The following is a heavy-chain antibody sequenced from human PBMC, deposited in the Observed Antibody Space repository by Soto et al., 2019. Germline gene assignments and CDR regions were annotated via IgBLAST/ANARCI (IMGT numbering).Heavy chain of an antibody. CDR3: ARGRYGEY. CDR2: ISAHNGNT. V-gene: IGHV1-18*01. J-gene: IGHJ4*02. D-gene: IGHD3-10*01. CDR1: GYAFTTYG. Sequence: QVHLVQSGAEVKKPGASVKVSCKGSGYAFTTYGITWVRQAPGQGLEWMGWISAHNGNTNYAQKLQGRVTVTRDTSTSTAYMELRSLRSDDTAVYYCARGRYGEYWGQGALVIVSS.